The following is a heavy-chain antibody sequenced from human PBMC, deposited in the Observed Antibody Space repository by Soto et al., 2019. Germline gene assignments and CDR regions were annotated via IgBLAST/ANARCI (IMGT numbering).Heavy chain of an antibody. D-gene: IGHD2-2*01. V-gene: IGHV3-48*02. CDR1: GFPCSTYS. CDR2: ISASTLTI. CDR3: ARAPQLVAPAATGFDS. Sequence: PGGSLRLSCAASGFPCSTYSMSWVRQAPGKGLEWISYISASTLTIFYADSVKGRFTISRDTAQNSLYLQMNSLRDEDTAVYYCARAPQLVAPAATGFDSWGQGTLVTVSS. J-gene: IGHJ4*02.